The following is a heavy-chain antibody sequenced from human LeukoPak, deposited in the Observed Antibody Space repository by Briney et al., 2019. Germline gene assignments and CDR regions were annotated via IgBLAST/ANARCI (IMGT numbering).Heavy chain of an antibody. D-gene: IGHD3-22*01. V-gene: IGHV4-34*01. CDR1: GGSFSGYY. Sequence: SETLSLTCAVYGGSFSGYYWSWIRQPPGKRLEWIGEINHSGRTNYTPSLKSRVIISVHTSKKQFSLKVNSVTAADTAVYYCASLTMIVVPWGQGTLVTVSS. CDR3: ASLTMIVVP. J-gene: IGHJ4*02. CDR2: INHSGRT.